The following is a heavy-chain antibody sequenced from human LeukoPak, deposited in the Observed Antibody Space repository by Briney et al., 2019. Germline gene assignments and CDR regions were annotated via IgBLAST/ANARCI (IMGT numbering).Heavy chain of an antibody. J-gene: IGHJ4*02. Sequence: GGSLRLSCAASGFTFSSYAMHWVRQAPGKGLEWVAVISYDGSNKYYADSVKGRFTISRDNSKNTLYLQMNSLRAEDTAVYYCARDRGSPLRKPIPRDYYFDYWGQGTLVTVSS. CDR3: ARDRGSPLRKPIPRDYYFDY. D-gene: IGHD2-21*01. CDR1: GFTFSSYA. V-gene: IGHV3-30*04. CDR2: ISYDGSNK.